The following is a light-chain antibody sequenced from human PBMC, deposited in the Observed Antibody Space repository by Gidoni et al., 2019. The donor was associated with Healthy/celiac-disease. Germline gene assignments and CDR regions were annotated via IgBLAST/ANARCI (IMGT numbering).Light chain of an antibody. CDR2: DVS. J-gene: IGLJ3*02. Sequence: QSALTQPAPVSGSPGQSITISCTGTSSDVGGYNYVSWYQQHPGKAPKLMIYDVSTRPSGVSNRFSGSKSGNTASLTISGLQAEDETDYYCSEYTSSSTPWVFGGGTKLTVL. CDR3: SEYTSSSTPWV. CDR1: SSDVGGYNY. V-gene: IGLV2-14*03.